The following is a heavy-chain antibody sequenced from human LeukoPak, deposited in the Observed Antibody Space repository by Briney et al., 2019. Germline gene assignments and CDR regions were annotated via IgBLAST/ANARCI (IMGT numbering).Heavy chain of an antibody. J-gene: IGHJ3*02. V-gene: IGHV1-24*01. D-gene: IGHD2-2*01. Sequence: ASVKVSCKVSGYTLTELSMHWVRQAPGKGLEWMGGFDPEDGETIYAQKLQGRVTMTTDTSTSTAYMELRSLRSDDTAVYYCTRESHCSSTSCYQAFDIWGQGTMVTVSS. CDR3: TRESHCSSTSCYQAFDI. CDR2: FDPEDGET. CDR1: GYTLTELS.